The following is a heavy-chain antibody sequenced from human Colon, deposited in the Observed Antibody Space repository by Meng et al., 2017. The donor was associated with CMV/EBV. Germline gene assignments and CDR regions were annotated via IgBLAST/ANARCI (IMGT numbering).Heavy chain of an antibody. Sequence: VSGGSNGSRGYYCGWIRQPPGKGLESIGSIYYSGSTYHKPSLKSRVTISVETSKNQFSLRLSSVTAADPAVYYCARIAAVGNIGYWGQGTLVTVSS. CDR1: GGSNGSRGYY. CDR2: IYYSGST. CDR3: ARIAAVGNIGY. D-gene: IGHD6-13*01. J-gene: IGHJ4*02. V-gene: IGHV4-39*01.